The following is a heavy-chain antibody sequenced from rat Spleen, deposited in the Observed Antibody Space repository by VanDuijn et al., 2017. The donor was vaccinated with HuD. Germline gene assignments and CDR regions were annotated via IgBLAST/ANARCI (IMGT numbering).Heavy chain of an antibody. V-gene: IGHV5-29*01. CDR1: GFTFSDYY. Sequence: EVQLVESDGGLVQPGRSLKLSCAASGFTFSDYYMAWVRQAPTKGLEWVATISYDGSSTYYRDSVKGRFTISRDNAKSTLYLQMDSLRSEDTATYYCARRALRGYYFDYWGQGVMVTVSS. CDR3: ARRALRGYYFDY. J-gene: IGHJ2*01. D-gene: IGHD1-4*01. CDR2: ISYDGSST.